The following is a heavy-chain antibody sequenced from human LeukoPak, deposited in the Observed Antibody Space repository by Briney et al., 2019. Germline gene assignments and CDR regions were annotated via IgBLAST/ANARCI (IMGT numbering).Heavy chain of an antibody. CDR3: AREYSSSSNSLDY. CDR2: ISYDGSNK. V-gene: IGHV3-30*01. J-gene: IGHJ4*02. CDR1: GFTFSSYA. Sequence: PGRSLRLSCAASGFTFSSYAMHWVRQAPGKGLEWVAVISYDGSNKYYADSVKGRFTISRDNSKNTLYLQMNSLRAEDTVVYYCAREYSSSSNSLDYWGQGTLVTVSS. D-gene: IGHD6-6*01.